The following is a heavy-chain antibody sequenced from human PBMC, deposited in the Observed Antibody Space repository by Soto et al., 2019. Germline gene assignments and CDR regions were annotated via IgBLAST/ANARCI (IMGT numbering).Heavy chain of an antibody. Sequence: APTKVLSKASGYTFFDFYMHWGRQAPGQGFEWMGRISPRSGGTNYAQKFQGRVTMTWDTSLNTAYMELSSLISEDTAVYYCARPPGYISDWYYFDLWGQGTLVTVSS. D-gene: IGHD3-9*01. CDR2: ISPRSGGT. CDR1: GYTFFDFY. V-gene: IGHV1-2*02. CDR3: ARPPGYISDWYYFDL. J-gene: IGHJ4*02.